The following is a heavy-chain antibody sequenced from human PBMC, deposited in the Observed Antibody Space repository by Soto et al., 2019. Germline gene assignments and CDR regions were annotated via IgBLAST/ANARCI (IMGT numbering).Heavy chain of an antibody. CDR1: GGSISSYY. CDR2: IYYSGST. D-gene: IGHD3-16*02. CDR3: ARQVTEYYDYIWGSYRYHYFDY. Sequence: SETLSLTCTDSGGSISSYYWSWIRQPPGKGLEWIGYIYYSGSTNYNPSLKSRVTISVDTSKNQFSLKLSSVTAADTAVYYCARQVTEYYDYIWGSYRYHYFDYWGQGTLVTVSS. J-gene: IGHJ4*02. V-gene: IGHV4-59*08.